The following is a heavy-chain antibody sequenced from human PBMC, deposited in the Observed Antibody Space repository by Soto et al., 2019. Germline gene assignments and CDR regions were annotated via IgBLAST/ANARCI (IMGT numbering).Heavy chain of an antibody. D-gene: IGHD3-3*01. CDR2: ISAYNGNT. J-gene: IGHJ4*02. CDR1: GYTFTSYG. Sequence: ASVKLSCKASGYTFTSYGISWVRQAPGQGLEWMGWISAYNGNTNYAQKLQGRVTMTTDTSTSTAYMELRSLRSDDTAVYYCARDLGRITIFGVVIAPLNYWGQGTLVTVAX. V-gene: IGHV1-18*01. CDR3: ARDLGRITIFGVVIAPLNY.